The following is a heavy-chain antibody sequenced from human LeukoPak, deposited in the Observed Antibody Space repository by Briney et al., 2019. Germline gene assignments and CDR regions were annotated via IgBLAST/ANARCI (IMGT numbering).Heavy chain of an antibody. Sequence: GGSLRLSCAASGFTFSSYGMHWVRQAPGKGLEWVAVISYDGSNKYYADSVKGRFTISRDNSKNTLYLQMNSLRAEDTAVYYCARDRAYFDYWGQGTLVTVSS. V-gene: IGHV3-30*03. J-gene: IGHJ4*02. CDR1: GFTFSSYG. CDR2: ISYDGSNK. CDR3: ARDRAYFDY.